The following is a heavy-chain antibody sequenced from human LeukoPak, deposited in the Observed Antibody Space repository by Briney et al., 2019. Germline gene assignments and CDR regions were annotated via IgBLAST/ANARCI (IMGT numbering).Heavy chain of an antibody. CDR1: GFTFSSYW. J-gene: IGHJ3*02. Sequence: PGGSLRLSCAASGFTFSSYWMSWVRQAPGKGLEWVANIKQDGSEKYYVDSVKGRFTISRDNAKNSLYLQMNSLRAEDTAVYYCARVKFFDRIAAARSASDIWGQGTMVTVSS. D-gene: IGHD6-13*01. V-gene: IGHV3-7*01. CDR3: ARVKFFDRIAAARSASDI. CDR2: IKQDGSEK.